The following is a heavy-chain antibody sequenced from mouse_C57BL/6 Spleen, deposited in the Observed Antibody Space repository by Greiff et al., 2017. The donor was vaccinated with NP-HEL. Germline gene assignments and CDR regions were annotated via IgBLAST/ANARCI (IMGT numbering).Heavy chain of an antibody. CDR2: FHPYNDDT. J-gene: IGHJ2*01. V-gene: IGHV1-47*01. CDR1: GYTFTTYP. CDR3: ERSSYDGYSFDY. D-gene: IGHD2-3*01. Sequence: QVQLQQSGAELVKPGASVKLSCKASGYTFTTYPIEWMKQNHGKSLEWIGNFHPYNDDTKYNEKFKGKATLTVEKSSSTVYLELSRFTSDDSAVYYCERSSYDGYSFDYWGQGTTLTVSS.